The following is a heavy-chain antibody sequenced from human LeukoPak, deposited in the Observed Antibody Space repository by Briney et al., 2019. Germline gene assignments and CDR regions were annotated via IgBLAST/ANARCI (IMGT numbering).Heavy chain of an antibody. CDR3: ASAAHYYYMDV. V-gene: IGHV4-34*01. CDR1: GGSFSGYY. J-gene: IGHJ6*03. Sequence: SETLSLTCAVYGGSFSGYYWSWIRQPPGKGLEWIGEINHSGSTNYNPSLKSRVTISVDTSKNQFSLKLGSVTAADTAVYYCASAAHYYYMDVWGKGTTVTVSS. D-gene: IGHD2-2*01. CDR2: INHSGST.